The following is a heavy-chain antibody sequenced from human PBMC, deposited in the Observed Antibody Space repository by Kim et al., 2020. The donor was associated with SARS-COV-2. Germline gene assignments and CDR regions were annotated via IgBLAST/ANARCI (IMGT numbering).Heavy chain of an antibody. D-gene: IGHD6-13*01. CDR1: GYTFTGYY. J-gene: IGHJ5*02. CDR2: INPNSGGT. Sequence: ASVKVSCKASGYTFTGYYMHWVRQAPGQGLEWMGWINPNSGGTNYAQKFQGRVTMTRDTSISTAYMELSRLRSDDTAVYYCARDSRYSSSWYFDWFDPWGQRTLVTVSS. V-gene: IGHV1-2*02. CDR3: ARDSRYSSSWYFDWFDP.